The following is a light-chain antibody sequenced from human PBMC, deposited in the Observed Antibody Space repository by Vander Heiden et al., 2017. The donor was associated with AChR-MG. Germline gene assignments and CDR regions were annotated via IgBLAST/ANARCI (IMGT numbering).Light chain of an antibody. CDR1: QSVTGY. CDR3: QQRGYWPLT. V-gene: IGKV3-11*01. J-gene: IGKJ4*01. Sequence: EIVLTQSPATLSFSPGERATLSCRASQSVTGYLNWYQQKPGRAPRLLIFDTSRREAGIPARFSGSGSGTDFTLTISSLEPEDFGVYYCQQRGYWPLTFGGGTKVEMK. CDR2: DTS.